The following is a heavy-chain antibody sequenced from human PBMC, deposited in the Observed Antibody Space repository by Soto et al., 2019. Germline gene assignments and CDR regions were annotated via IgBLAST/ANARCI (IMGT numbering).Heavy chain of an antibody. CDR3: ARNQAETFFGLPPHFYNEDV. CDR1: GDSISGYY. J-gene: IGHJ6*03. CDR2: TYYTGRT. V-gene: IGHV4-59*01. D-gene: IGHD3-3*01. Sequence: LSLTCTVSGDSISGYYWSWIRQAPGRGLEWIGYTYYTGRTDYNPSLKSRVTMSVDTSNNKFSLELTSVTAADTAVYYCARNQAETFFGLPPHFYNEDVWGKGTALPVSS.